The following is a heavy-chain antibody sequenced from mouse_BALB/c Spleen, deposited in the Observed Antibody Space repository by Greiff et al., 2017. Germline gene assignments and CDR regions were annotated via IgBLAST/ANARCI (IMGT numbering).Heavy chain of an antibody. J-gene: IGHJ2*01. D-gene: IGHD1-1*01. Sequence: EVQLQQSGPGLVKPSQSLSLTCTVTGYSITSDYAWNWIRQFPGNKLEWMGYISYSGSTSYNPSLKSRISITRDTSKNQFFLQLNSVTTEDTATYYCARNSDYYGSIHFDYWGQGTTLTVSS. CDR3: ARNSDYYGSIHFDY. CDR1: GYSITSDYA. CDR2: ISYSGST. V-gene: IGHV3-2*02.